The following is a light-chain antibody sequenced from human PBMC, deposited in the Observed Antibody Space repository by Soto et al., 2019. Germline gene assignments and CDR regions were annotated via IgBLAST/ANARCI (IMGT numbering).Light chain of an antibody. Sequence: DIVMTQSPDSLAVSLGERATINCKSSQSVLYSSNNKNYLAWYQQKPGQPPKLLIYWASTRESGVPDRFSGSGSGTDFTLTISSLEPEDFAVYYCQQRSNWSPPFTFGPGTKVDIK. CDR2: WAS. CDR1: QSVLYSSNNKNY. CDR3: QQRSNWSPPFT. J-gene: IGKJ3*01. V-gene: IGKV4-1*01.